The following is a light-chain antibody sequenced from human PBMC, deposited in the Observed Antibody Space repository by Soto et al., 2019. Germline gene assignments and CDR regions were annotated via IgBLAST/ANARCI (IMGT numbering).Light chain of an antibody. Sequence: DILLTHSPSTLSASVVDRVTISCRASQSINKWLAWYQHKPGKAPNLLIYEVSTLHSGVPSRFSGSGSGTDFTLTISSLEPEDFSVYYCQQRYSWPVTFGQGTRLEIK. CDR3: QQRYSWPVT. J-gene: IGKJ5*01. CDR2: EVS. CDR1: QSINKW. V-gene: IGKV1-5*03.